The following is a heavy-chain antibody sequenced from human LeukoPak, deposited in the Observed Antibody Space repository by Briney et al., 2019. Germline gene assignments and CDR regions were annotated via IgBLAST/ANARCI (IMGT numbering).Heavy chain of an antibody. J-gene: IGHJ4*02. V-gene: IGHV1-2*02. CDR1: GYTFTGYY. Sequence: ASVKVSCKASGYTFTGYYMHWVRQAPGQGLEWMGWINPNSGGTNYAQKFQGRVTMTRGTSISTAYMELSRLRSDDTAVYYCARTYLYGYSYGSYVIDYWGQGTLVTVSS. CDR3: ARTYLYGYSYGSYVIDY. D-gene: IGHD5-18*01. CDR2: INPNSGGT.